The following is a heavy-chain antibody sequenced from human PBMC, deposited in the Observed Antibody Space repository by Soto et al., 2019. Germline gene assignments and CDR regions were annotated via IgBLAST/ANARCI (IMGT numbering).Heavy chain of an antibody. D-gene: IGHD6-19*01. Sequence: SVKVSCKASGFTFSSSAVQWVRQARGQRPEWIGSIVVGSANTNYAQKFQERVTVTRDMSTSTAYMELSSLRSEDTAVYYCAADQGLSVGYLYYYGMDVWGQGTTVTVSS. CDR3: AADQGLSVGYLYYYGMDV. J-gene: IGHJ6*02. CDR2: IVVGSANT. V-gene: IGHV1-58*01. CDR1: GFTFSSSA.